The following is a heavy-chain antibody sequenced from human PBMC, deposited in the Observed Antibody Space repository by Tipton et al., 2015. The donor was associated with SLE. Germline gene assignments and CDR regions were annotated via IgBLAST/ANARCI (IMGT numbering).Heavy chain of an antibody. J-gene: IGHJ3*02. Sequence: TLSLTCTVSGGSISSYYWSWIRQPPGKGLEWIGYIYYSGSTNYNPSLKSRVTISVDRSKNQFSLKLSSVTAADTAVYYCARGRGWDAFDIWGQGTMVTVSS. CDR2: IYYSGST. D-gene: IGHD3-10*01. CDR1: GGSISSYY. CDR3: ARGRGWDAFDI. V-gene: IGHV4-59*01.